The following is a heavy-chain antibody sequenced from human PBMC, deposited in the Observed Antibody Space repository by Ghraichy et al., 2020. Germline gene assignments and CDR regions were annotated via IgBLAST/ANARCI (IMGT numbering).Heavy chain of an antibody. V-gene: IGHV3-53*04. CDR1: GFTVSSNY. J-gene: IGHJ3*02. CDR3: ARGLSIYDSSGYYYTGGAFDI. D-gene: IGHD3-22*01. CDR2: IYSGGST. Sequence: GGSLRLSCAASGFTVSSNYMSWVRQAPGKGLEWVSVIYSGGSTYYADSVKGRFTISRHNSKNTLYLQMNSLRAEDTAVYYCARGLSIYDSSGYYYTGGAFDIWGQGTMVTVSS.